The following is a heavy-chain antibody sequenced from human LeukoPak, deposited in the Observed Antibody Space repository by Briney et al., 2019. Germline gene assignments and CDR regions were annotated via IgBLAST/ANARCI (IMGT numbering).Heavy chain of an antibody. V-gene: IGHV1-18*01. D-gene: IGHD3-3*01. Sequence: EASVTVSCKASGYTFNIFGITWVRQAPGQGLEWMGWISTYNGNTNYPQKFQGRVTMTTDTSTSTAYMELSSLGFDDTAVYYCARGAGRDFWSGYYSYWGQGTPVTVSS. CDR1: GYTFNIFG. J-gene: IGHJ4*02. CDR3: ARGAGRDFWSGYYSY. CDR2: ISTYNGNT.